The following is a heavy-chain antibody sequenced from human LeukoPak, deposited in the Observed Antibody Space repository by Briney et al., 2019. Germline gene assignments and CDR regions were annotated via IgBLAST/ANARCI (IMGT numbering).Heavy chain of an antibody. V-gene: IGHV1-18*01. CDR1: GYTFTSYG. CDR2: ISAYNGNT. Sequence: ASVKVSCKASGYTFTSYGISWVRQAPGQGLEWMGWISAYNGNTNYAQKLQGRVTMTTDTSTSTAYMELRSLRSDDTAVYYCARPRTYSSSWQLDYWGQGTLVTVSS. J-gene: IGHJ4*02. CDR3: ARPRTYSSSWQLDY. D-gene: IGHD6-13*01.